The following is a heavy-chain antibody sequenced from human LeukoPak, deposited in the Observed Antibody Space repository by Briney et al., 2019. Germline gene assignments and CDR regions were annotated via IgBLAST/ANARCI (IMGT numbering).Heavy chain of an antibody. Sequence: GGSLRLSCAASGFTFSSYSMIWVRQAPGKGLEWVSSIGSSSSYIYYVDSVKGRFTLSRDNAKNSLYLQMNSLRAEDTAVYYCAPFQDILTGYYLLDYWGQGTLVTVSS. CDR2: IGSSSSYI. CDR1: GFTFSSYS. D-gene: IGHD3-9*01. CDR3: APFQDILTGYYLLDY. J-gene: IGHJ4*02. V-gene: IGHV3-21*01.